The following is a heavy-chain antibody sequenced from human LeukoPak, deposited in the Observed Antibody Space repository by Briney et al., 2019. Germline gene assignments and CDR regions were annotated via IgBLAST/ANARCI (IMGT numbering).Heavy chain of an antibody. Sequence: GGSLRLSCAASGFTFSSYWMSWVRQAPGKGLEWVANIKQDGSEKYYVDSVKGRFTISRDNAKNSLYLQMNSLRAEDTALYYCARDVYYDSSGYYGYWGQGTLVTVSS. CDR1: GFTFSSYW. D-gene: IGHD3-22*01. V-gene: IGHV3-7*03. CDR3: ARDVYYDSSGYYGY. CDR2: IKQDGSEK. J-gene: IGHJ4*02.